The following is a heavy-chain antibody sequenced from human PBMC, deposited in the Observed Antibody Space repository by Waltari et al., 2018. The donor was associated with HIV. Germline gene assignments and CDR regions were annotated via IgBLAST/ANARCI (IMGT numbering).Heavy chain of an antibody. CDR2: MNPQSGKT. D-gene: IGHD3-3*01. Sequence: QVQLVQSGAEVRMPGASVKVSCKASGYTFTSYDINWVRQAPGQGLEWMGWMNPQSGKTGSAQKFQGRVTLTRKTSTTTAYMELSSLRSEDTAVYFCARAPGKDYEFWSGYYYDSGLDVWGQGTTVTVSS. J-gene: IGHJ6*02. V-gene: IGHV1-8*01. CDR1: GYTFTSYD. CDR3: ARAPGKDYEFWSGYYYDSGLDV.